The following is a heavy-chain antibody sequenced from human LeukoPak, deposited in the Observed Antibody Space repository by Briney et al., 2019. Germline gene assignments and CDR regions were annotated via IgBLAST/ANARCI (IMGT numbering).Heavy chain of an antibody. CDR1: GFTLSSYA. CDR3: TRGRGSYSLDY. J-gene: IGHJ4*02. CDR2: ISYDGSNE. Sequence: GGSLRLSCAASGFTLSSYAMHWVRQAPGKGLEWGAIISYDGSNEHYADSVKGRFTISRDNSKNTLYLQMNSLRAEDTAIYYCTRGRGSYSLDYWGRGTLVTVSS. D-gene: IGHD1-26*01. V-gene: IGHV3-30*01.